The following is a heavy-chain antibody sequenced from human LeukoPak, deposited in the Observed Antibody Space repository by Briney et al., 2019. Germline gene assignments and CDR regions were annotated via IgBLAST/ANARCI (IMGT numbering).Heavy chain of an antibody. CDR2: IYCSGST. V-gene: IGHV4-59*01. CDR1: GGSISSYY. CDR3: ARDRGGSGSQDYYYYGMDV. D-gene: IGHD3-10*01. J-gene: IGHJ6*04. Sequence: SETLSLTCTVSGGSISSYYWSWIRQPPGKGLEWIGYIYCSGSTNYNPSLKSRVTISVDTSKNQFSLKLSSVTAADTAVYYCARDRGGSGSQDYYYYGMDVWGKGTTVTVSS.